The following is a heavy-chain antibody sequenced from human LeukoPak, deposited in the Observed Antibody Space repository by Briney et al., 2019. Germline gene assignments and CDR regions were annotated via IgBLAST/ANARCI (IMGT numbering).Heavy chain of an antibody. CDR1: GFTFRSYA. Sequence: GGSLRLSCAASGFTFRSYAMHWVRQAPGKGLEWVAVISYVGSKKYYADSVKGRFTISRDNSKNTLYLQMNSLRAEDTAVYYCARDQISLDIVVVPAAMGMDVWGKGTTVTVSS. D-gene: IGHD2-2*01. CDR3: ARDQISLDIVVVPAAMGMDV. CDR2: ISYVGSKK. V-gene: IGHV3-30*04. J-gene: IGHJ6*04.